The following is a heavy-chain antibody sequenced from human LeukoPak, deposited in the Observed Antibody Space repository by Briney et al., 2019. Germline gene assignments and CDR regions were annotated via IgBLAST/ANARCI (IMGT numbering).Heavy chain of an antibody. Sequence: GGSLRLSCAASGFTFSSYGMHWVRQAPGKGLEWVAVISYDGSNKYYADSVKGRFTISRDNSKNTLYLQMNSLRAEDTAVYYCARPRYCSGGSCYVSGFDYWGQGTLVTVSS. CDR3: ARPRYCSGGSCYVSGFDY. J-gene: IGHJ4*02. CDR1: GFTFSSYG. CDR2: ISYDGSNK. V-gene: IGHV3-30*03. D-gene: IGHD2-15*01.